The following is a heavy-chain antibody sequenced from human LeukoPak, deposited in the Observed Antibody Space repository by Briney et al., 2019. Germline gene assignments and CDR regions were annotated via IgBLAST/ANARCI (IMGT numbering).Heavy chain of an antibody. D-gene: IGHD3-22*01. Sequence: SGGSLRLSCAASGFTFSSYWMSWVRQAPGKGLEWVANIKEDGSEKYYVDSVKGRFTISRDNAKNSLYLQMNSLRAEDTALYFCARGGTRGRSGYPDWGQGTLVTVSS. CDR3: ARGGTRGRSGYPD. CDR1: GFTFSSYW. CDR2: IKEDGSEK. V-gene: IGHV3-7*01. J-gene: IGHJ4*02.